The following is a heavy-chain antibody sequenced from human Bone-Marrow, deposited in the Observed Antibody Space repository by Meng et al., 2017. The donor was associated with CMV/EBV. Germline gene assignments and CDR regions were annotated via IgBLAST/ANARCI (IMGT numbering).Heavy chain of an antibody. V-gene: IGHV4-34*01. Sequence: SETLSLTCAVYGGSFSNYYWNWIRQPPGKGLEWIGEINHSGSTKYNPSLKSRVIILVDTSRKQFSLKLSSVTAADTAVYYCARPNVAVLAAPDGFDIWGQGTMVTGSS. CDR3: ARPNVAVLAAPDGFDI. D-gene: IGHD2-2*01. CDR2: INHSGST. CDR1: GGSFSNYY. J-gene: IGHJ3*02.